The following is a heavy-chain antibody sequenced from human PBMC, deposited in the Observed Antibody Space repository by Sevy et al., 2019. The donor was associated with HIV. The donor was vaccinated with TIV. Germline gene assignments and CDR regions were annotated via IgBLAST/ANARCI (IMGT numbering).Heavy chain of an antibody. Sequence: ASVKVSCKVSGSTLTKLSMHWVRQAPGKGLEWMATFDPEDGETIYAQKFQGRVTMTEDTSTDTAYMELSSLRSKDTAVSYCATTTDYYDSSGYPFDDWSQGTLVTVSS. D-gene: IGHD3-22*01. CDR2: FDPEDGET. J-gene: IGHJ4*02. CDR1: GSTLTKLS. CDR3: ATTTDYYDSSGYPFDD. V-gene: IGHV1-24*01.